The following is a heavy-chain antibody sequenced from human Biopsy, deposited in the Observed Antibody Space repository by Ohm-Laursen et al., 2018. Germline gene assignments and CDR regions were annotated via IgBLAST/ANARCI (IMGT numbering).Heavy chain of an antibody. D-gene: IGHD3-22*01. CDR2: MSYDGTQK. CDR1: GFTFSSYG. Sequence: SLRLSCAASGFTFSSYGMHWVRQAPGKGLEWVATMSYDGTQKYYGDSVKGRFTISRDNSKNTLYLQMNSLRAEDTAVYYCSKDYRDSRGIFGIVVVRPLDYWGQGSLVTVSS. CDR3: SKDYRDSRGIFGIVVVRPLDY. J-gene: IGHJ4*02. V-gene: IGHV3-30*18.